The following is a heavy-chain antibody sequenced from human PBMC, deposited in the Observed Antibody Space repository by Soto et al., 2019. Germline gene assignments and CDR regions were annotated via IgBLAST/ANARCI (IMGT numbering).Heavy chain of an antibody. D-gene: IGHD4-17*01. V-gene: IGHV3-30*18. CDR2: ISYDGSNK. CDR3: AKLATVSPDFDY. J-gene: IGHJ4*02. CDR1: GFTFSSYG. Sequence: QVQLVESGGGVVQPGRSLRLSCAASGFTFSSYGMHWVHQAPGKGLEWVAVISYDGSNKYYADSVKGRFTISRDNSNNPLYLQMNSMRAEDTAVYYCAKLATVSPDFDYWGQGPLVTVSS.